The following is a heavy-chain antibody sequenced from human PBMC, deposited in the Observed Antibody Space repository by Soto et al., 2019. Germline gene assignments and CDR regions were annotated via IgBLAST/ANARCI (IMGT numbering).Heavy chain of an antibody. CDR2: IIPILGIA. V-gene: IGHV1-69*04. Sequence: SVKVSCKASGGTFSSYTISWVRQAPGQGLEWMGRIIPILGIANYAQKFQGRVTITADKSTSTAYMELNSLRAEDTALYYCAKDLGSDWFHYNWFDPWGQGTLVTVSS. CDR3: AKDLGSDWFHYNWFDP. CDR1: GGTFSSYT. J-gene: IGHJ5*02. D-gene: IGHD3-9*01.